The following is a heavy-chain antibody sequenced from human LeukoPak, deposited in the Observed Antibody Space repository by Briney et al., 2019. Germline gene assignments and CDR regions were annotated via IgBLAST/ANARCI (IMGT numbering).Heavy chain of an antibody. J-gene: IGHJ4*02. D-gene: IGHD5-12*01. Sequence: GESLQISCQGSGYSFTSYWIGWVRQLPGKGLEWMGIIYPGDSDTRYSPSFQGQVTISADKSISTAYLQWSSLKASDTAMYYCASHQTNSGYDNFDYWGQGTLVTVSS. CDR2: IYPGDSDT. CDR3: ASHQTNSGYDNFDY. CDR1: GYSFTSYW. V-gene: IGHV5-51*01.